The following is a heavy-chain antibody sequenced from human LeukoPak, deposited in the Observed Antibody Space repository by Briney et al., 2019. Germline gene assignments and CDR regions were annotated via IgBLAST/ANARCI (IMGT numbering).Heavy chain of an antibody. V-gene: IGHV3-53*01. CDR3: AREWLVNYYYMDV. CDR2: IYSGGST. D-gene: IGHD6-19*01. CDR1: GFTFSTYA. Sequence: AGGSLRLSCAASGFTFSTYAMAWVRQAPGKGLEWVSVIYSGGSTYYADSVKGRFTISRDNSKNTLYLQMNSLRAEDTAVYYCAREWLVNYYYMDVWGKGTTVTVSS. J-gene: IGHJ6*03.